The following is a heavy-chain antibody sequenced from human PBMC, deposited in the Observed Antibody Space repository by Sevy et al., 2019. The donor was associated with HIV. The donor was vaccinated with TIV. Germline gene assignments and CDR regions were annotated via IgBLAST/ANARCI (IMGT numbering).Heavy chain of an antibody. CDR1: GGSISSYY. V-gene: IGHV4-59*01. CDR3: ATGSYQGGYYYYYYMDV. Sequence: SETLSLTCTVSGGSISSYYWSWIRQPPGKGLEWIGYIYYSGSTNYNPSLKSRVTISVDTSKNQFSLKLSSVTAADTAVYYCATGSYQGGYYYYYYMDVWGKGTTVTVSS. D-gene: IGHD1-26*01. J-gene: IGHJ6*03. CDR2: IYYSGST.